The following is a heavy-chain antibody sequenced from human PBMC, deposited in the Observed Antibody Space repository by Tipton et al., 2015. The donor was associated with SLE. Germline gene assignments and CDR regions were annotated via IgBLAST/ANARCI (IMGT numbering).Heavy chain of an antibody. D-gene: IGHD1-14*01. CDR2: IYKAGGT. J-gene: IGHJ6*02. Sequence: SLRLSCAASGFTLRAFAMTWVRQPPGKGLEWVSAIYKAGGTFYGDSVKGRFTISRDNAEKTLYLQMNSLRAEDTAVYYCARGVYNLYGMDVWGLGTTVTVSS. V-gene: IGHV3-23*05. CDR3: ARGVYNLYGMDV. CDR1: GFTLRAFA.